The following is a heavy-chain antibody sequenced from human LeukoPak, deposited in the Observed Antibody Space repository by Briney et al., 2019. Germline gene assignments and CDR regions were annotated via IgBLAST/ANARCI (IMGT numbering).Heavy chain of an antibody. D-gene: IGHD2-2*01. CDR1: GFTFSNYG. CDR2: IRYDGSNK. Sequence: PGGSLRLSCAASGFTFSNYGMHWVRQAPGKGLEWVAFIRYDGSNKYYADSVKGRFTISRDNSKNTLYLQMNSLRAEDTAVYYCAKLPTEYCSSTSCFGPLTYYFDYWGQGTLVTVSS. V-gene: IGHV3-30*02. CDR3: AKLPTEYCSSTSCFGPLTYYFDY. J-gene: IGHJ4*02.